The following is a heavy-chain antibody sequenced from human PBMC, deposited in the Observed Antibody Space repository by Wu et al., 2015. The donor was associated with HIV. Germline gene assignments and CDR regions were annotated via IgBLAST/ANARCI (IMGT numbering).Heavy chain of an antibody. CDR3: VRDQQWPTKYYHYYGMDV. V-gene: IGHV1-2*02. CDR1: GYMFIGNY. Sequence: QVQLVQSGAEVKKPGASVKVSCKASGYMFIGNYMHWVRQVPGQGPEWMGWMNPDGGGTDYAQKLQGRVTMTTDTSTSTAYMELRSLRSDDTAVYYCVRDQQWPTKYYHYYGMDVWAEGTTVTVSS. J-gene: IGHJ6*04. CDR2: MNPDGGGT. D-gene: IGHD6-19*01.